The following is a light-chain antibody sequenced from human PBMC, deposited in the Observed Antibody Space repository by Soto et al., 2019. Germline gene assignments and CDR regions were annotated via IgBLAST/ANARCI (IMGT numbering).Light chain of an antibody. J-gene: IGLJ3*02. Sequence: QSVLTQPPSASGTPGQRVTISCSGSSSNIGSNSVNWYHQVVGTAPKLLIHSDNQRPSGVPDRFSGSKSGTSASLAISGLQSGDEADYYCATWDDTLNGRVFGGGTKLTVL. CDR2: SDN. CDR3: ATWDDTLNGRV. V-gene: IGLV1-44*01. CDR1: SSNIGSNS.